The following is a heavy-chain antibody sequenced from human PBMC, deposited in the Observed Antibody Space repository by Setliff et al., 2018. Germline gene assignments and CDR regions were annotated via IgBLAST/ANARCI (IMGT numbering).Heavy chain of an antibody. Sequence: SVKVSCKASGYTFTSYGISWVRQAPGQGLEWMGGIIPIFGTANYAQKFQGRVTITADESTSTAYMELSSLRSEDTAVYYCARDRTVTGGNYYYYYGMDVWGQGTTVTVSS. CDR2: IIPIFGTA. V-gene: IGHV1-69*13. J-gene: IGHJ6*02. CDR1: GYTFTSYG. D-gene: IGHD4-4*01. CDR3: ARDRTVTGGNYYYYYGMDV.